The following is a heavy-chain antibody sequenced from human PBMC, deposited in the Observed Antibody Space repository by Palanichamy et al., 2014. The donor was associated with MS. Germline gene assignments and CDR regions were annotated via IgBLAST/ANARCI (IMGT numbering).Heavy chain of an antibody. V-gene: IGHV3-30-3*01. Sequence: SSYAMHWVRQAPGKGLEWVAVISYDGSNKYYADSVKGRFTISRDNSKNTLYLQMNSLRAEDTAVYYCARGNDYGAEYWFDPWGQGTLVTVSS. CDR3: ARGNDYGAEYWFDP. CDR1: SSYA. CDR2: ISYDGSNK. D-gene: IGHD4-17*01. J-gene: IGHJ5*02.